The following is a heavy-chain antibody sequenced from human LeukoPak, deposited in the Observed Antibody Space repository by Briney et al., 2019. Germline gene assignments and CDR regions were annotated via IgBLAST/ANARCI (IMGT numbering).Heavy chain of an antibody. CDR3: AREEPYSGYSDY. CDR1: GFTFSIYW. D-gene: IGHD5-12*01. J-gene: IGHJ4*02. V-gene: IGHV3-7*01. Sequence: GGSLRLSCAASGFTFSIYWMSWVRQAPGKGLEWVANIKQDGSEKYYVDSVKGRFTISRDNAKNSLYLQMNSLRAEDTAVYYCAREEPYSGYSDYWGQGTLVTVSS. CDR2: IKQDGSEK.